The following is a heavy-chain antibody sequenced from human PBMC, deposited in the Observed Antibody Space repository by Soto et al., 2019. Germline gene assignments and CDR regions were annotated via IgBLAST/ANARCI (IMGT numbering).Heavy chain of an antibody. Sequence: ASVKVSCKASGYTFTSYGISWVRQAPGQGLEWMGWISAYNGNTNYAQKLQGRVTMTTDTSTSTAYMELRSLRSDDTAVYYCARPYYYDSSGYPGDSYGMDVWGQGTTVTVS. CDR3: ARPYYYDSSGYPGDSYGMDV. CDR1: GYTFTSYG. D-gene: IGHD3-22*01. CDR2: ISAYNGNT. V-gene: IGHV1-18*04. J-gene: IGHJ6*01.